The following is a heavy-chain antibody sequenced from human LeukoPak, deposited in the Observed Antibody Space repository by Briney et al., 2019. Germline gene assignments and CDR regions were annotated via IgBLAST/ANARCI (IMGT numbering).Heavy chain of an antibody. V-gene: IGHV3-7*01. CDR1: GFTFSNSW. J-gene: IGHJ4*02. CDR2: MIGDGSEI. CDR3: ARGGAYGSGSYWGY. Sequence: SGGSLRLSCAASGFTFSNSWMTWVRQAPGKGLEWVASMIGDGSEIHYVDSVKGRFTISRDNAKNSLYLQMNSLRAEDTAVYYCARGGAYGSGSYWGYWGQGTLVTVSS. D-gene: IGHD3-10*01.